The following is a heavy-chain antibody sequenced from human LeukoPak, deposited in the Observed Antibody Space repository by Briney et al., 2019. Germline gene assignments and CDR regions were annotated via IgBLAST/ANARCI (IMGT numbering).Heavy chain of an antibody. V-gene: IGHV3-30-3*01. CDR3: ARGDDDGLLYYYHSSGYYSPFDY. D-gene: IGHD3-22*01. J-gene: IGHJ4*02. CDR1: GFTFSRYG. Sequence: GGSLRLSCAASGFTFSRYGMHWVRQAPGMGLEWEAVISYDGSNKYYADSVKGRFTISRDNSKNTLYLQMNSLRAEDTAVYYCARGDDDGLLYYYHSSGYYSPFDYWGQGTLVTVSS. CDR2: ISYDGSNK.